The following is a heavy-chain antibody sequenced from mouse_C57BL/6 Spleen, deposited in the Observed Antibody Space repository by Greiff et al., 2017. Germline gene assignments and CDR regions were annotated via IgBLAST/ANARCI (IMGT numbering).Heavy chain of an antibody. D-gene: IGHD2-10*01. Sequence: VQLQQSGAELVKPGASVKISCKASGYAFSSYWMNWVKQRPGKGLEWIGQIYPGDGDTNYNGKFKGKATLTADKSSSTAYMQLSSLTSEDSAVYFCARSAYYALYAMDYWGQGTSVTVSS. J-gene: IGHJ4*01. CDR3: ARSAYYALYAMDY. CDR2: IYPGDGDT. CDR1: GYAFSSYW. V-gene: IGHV1-80*01.